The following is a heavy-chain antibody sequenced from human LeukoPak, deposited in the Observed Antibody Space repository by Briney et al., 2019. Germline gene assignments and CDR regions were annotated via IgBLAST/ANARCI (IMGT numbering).Heavy chain of an antibody. CDR1: GFTFSTCS. D-gene: IGHD3-22*01. CDR3: ARDRYYDSSGYLGGDFDY. Sequence: GGSLRLSCAASGFTFSTCSMNWVRQTPGKGLEWVSSISSGSSYIYYADSAKGRFTISRDNAKNSLYLQMNSLRAEDTAVYYCARDRYYDSSGYLGGDFDYWGQGTLVTVSS. V-gene: IGHV3-21*01. J-gene: IGHJ4*02. CDR2: ISSGSSYI.